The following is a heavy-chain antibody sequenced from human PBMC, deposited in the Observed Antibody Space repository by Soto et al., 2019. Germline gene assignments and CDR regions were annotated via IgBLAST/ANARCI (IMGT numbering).Heavy chain of an antibody. J-gene: IGHJ3*02. CDR1: GFTVSNNY. CDR2: IYSSGGT. V-gene: IGHV3-53*01. CDR3: ARGNAFDI. Sequence: GGSLRLSCAASGFTVSNNYMSWVRQAPGKGLEWVSLIYSSGGTYHADSVKGRLTISRDNSKNTLYLQMNSLRADDTAVYYCARGNAFDIWGQGTMVTVSS.